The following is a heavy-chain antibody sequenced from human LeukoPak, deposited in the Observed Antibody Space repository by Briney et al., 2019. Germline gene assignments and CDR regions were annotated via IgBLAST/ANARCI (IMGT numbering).Heavy chain of an antibody. Sequence: SETLSLTCTVSGGSISSSSYYWGWIRQPPGKGLEWIGSIYYSGSTYYNPSLKSRVTISVDTSKNQFSLKLSSVTAADTAVYYCARFRRRGSGSPADYWGQGTLVTVSS. CDR3: ARFRRRGSGSPADY. J-gene: IGHJ4*02. V-gene: IGHV4-39*07. CDR2: IYYSGST. D-gene: IGHD3-10*01. CDR1: GGSISSSSYY.